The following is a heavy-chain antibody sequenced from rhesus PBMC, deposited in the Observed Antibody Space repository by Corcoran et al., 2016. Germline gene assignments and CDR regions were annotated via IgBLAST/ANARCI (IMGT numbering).Heavy chain of an antibody. Sequence: QVQLQESGPGLVKPSETLSLTCAVSGGSISTSSYYWNWIRQPPGKGLEWIGYITYSGATNYNRSRGSRVTISRDTAKNQFSLRLTSVTAADTAVYFCARDNYTTDGFDFWGQGLRVSVSS. V-gene: IGHV4-122*02. CDR3: ARDNYTTDGFDF. J-gene: IGHJ3*01. CDR2: ITYSGAT. CDR1: GGSISTSSYY. D-gene: IGHD1-44*01.